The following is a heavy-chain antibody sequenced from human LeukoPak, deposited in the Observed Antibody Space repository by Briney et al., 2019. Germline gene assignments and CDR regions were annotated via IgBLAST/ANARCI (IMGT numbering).Heavy chain of an antibody. V-gene: IGHV3-23*01. CDR3: ARRLKGYCSGGSCPD. CDR2: ISGSGGST. Sequence: GGSLRLSCAASGFTFSTYSMNWVRQAPGKGLEWVSAISGSGGSTYYADSVKGRFTISRDNSKNTLYLQMNSLRAEDTAVYYCARRLKGYCSGGSCPDWGQGTLVTVSS. J-gene: IGHJ4*02. D-gene: IGHD2-15*01. CDR1: GFTFSTYS.